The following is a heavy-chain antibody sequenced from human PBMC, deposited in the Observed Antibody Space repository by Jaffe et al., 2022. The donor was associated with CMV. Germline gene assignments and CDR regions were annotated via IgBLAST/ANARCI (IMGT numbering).Heavy chain of an antibody. J-gene: IGHJ6*03. CDR3: ARLLQDLLSLDYYYYMDV. D-gene: IGHD1-1*01. CDR1: GGSISSSSYY. V-gene: IGHV4-39*01. CDR2: IYYSGST. Sequence: QLQLQESGPGLVKPSETLSLTCTVSGGSISSSSYYWGWIRQPPGKGLEWIGSIYYSGSTYYNPSLKSRVTISVDTSKNQFSLKLSSVTAADTAVYYCARLLQDLLSLDYYYYMDVWGKGTTVTVSS.